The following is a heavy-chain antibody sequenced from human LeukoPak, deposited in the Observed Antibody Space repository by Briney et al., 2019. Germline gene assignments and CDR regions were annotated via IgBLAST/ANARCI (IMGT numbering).Heavy chain of an antibody. D-gene: IGHD3-10*01. V-gene: IGHV3-23*01. CDR1: GFTFSSYS. CDR2: ISGSGSNT. J-gene: IGHJ5*02. Sequence: GGSLRLSCAASGFTFSSYSMNWVRQAPGKGLEWVSVISGSGSNTYYADSVKGRLTISRDNSKYTLYLQMNSLRVEDTAVYYCAAGSGSYYKATSWGQGTLATVSS. CDR3: AAGSGSYYKATS.